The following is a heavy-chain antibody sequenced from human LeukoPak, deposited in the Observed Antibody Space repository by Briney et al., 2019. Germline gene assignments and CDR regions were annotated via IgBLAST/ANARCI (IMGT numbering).Heavy chain of an antibody. Sequence: SETLSLTCTVSGTFIRSGNYWGWIRQAPGKGLEWIGSIYYSGSTSYNPSLKSRVTISVDTSKNQFSLKLRSVTAADTAVYYCATGDYGAFDIWGQGTMVTVSS. CDR3: ATGDYGAFDI. J-gene: IGHJ3*02. V-gene: IGHV4-38-2*02. CDR2: IYYSGST. CDR1: GTFIRSGNY. D-gene: IGHD4-17*01.